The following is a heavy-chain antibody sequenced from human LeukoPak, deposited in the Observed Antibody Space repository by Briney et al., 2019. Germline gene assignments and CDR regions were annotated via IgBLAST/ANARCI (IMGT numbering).Heavy chain of an antibody. V-gene: IGHV4-59*12. Sequence: PSETLSLTCTVSGGSISSYYWSWIRQPPGKGLEWIGYIYYSGGTNYNPSLKSRVTISVDTSKNQFSLKLSSVTAADTAVYYCAREISRFDPWGQGTLVTVSS. J-gene: IGHJ5*02. CDR3: AREISRFDP. CDR2: IYYSGGT. CDR1: GGSISSYY.